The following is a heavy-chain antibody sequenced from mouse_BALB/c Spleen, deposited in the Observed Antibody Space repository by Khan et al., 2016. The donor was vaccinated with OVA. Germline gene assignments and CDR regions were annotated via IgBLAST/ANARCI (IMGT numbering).Heavy chain of an antibody. J-gene: IGHJ2*01. CDR1: GYTFTNYV. V-gene: IGHV9-3-1*01. CDR2: INTYTGEP. Sequence: QIQLVQSGPELKKPGETVKISCKASGYTFTNYVMNWVKQSPGKGLKWMGWINTYTGEPTYDDDFKGRFAFSLETSASTAFLQINSLKKEDTATYFCARFHGGYWGQGTTLTVSS. CDR3: ARFHGGY.